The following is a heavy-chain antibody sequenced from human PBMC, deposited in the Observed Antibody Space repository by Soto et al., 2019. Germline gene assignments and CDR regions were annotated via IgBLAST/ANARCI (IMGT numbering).Heavy chain of an antibody. D-gene: IGHD2-15*01. CDR2: INHSGST. Sequence: QVQLQQWGAGLLKPSETLSLTCAVYGGSFSGYYWSWIRQPPGKGLEWIGEINHSGSTNYNPSLKSRVTISVDTSKNQFSLKLSSVTAADTAVYYCASWGWLPNFDSWGQGTLVTVSS. J-gene: IGHJ4*02. CDR3: ASWGWLPNFDS. V-gene: IGHV4-34*01. CDR1: GGSFSGYY.